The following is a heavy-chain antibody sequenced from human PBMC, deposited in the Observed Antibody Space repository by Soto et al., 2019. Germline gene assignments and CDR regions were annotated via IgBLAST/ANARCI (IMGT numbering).Heavy chain of an antibody. J-gene: IGHJ6*04. CDR1: GGSISNHY. D-gene: IGHD6-25*01. Sequence: QVQLEESGPGLVNPSGTLSLTCTVSGGSISNHYWSWIRHSPGKGLEWIGYVHYSGSVSTKYNPSLQSRVTISVDTSKNQVSLRLTSVTAADPAVYYCASTVDSGYKDVWGKGTAVTVSS. CDR2: VHYSGSVST. V-gene: IGHV4-59*11. CDR3: ASTVDSGYKDV.